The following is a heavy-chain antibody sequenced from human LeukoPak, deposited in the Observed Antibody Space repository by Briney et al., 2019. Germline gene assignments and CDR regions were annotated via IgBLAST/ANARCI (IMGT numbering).Heavy chain of an antibody. CDR3: AKGLGNFENSESY. V-gene: IGHV3-30*18. J-gene: IGHJ4*02. Sequence: GGSLRLSCAASGFTFSSYGMHRVRQAPGKGLEWVAVISYDGSNKYYADSVKGRFTISRDNSENTLYLQMNSLRAEDTAVYYCAKGLGNFENSESYWGQGTLVTVSS. D-gene: IGHD3-16*01. CDR1: GFTFSSYG. CDR2: ISYDGSNK.